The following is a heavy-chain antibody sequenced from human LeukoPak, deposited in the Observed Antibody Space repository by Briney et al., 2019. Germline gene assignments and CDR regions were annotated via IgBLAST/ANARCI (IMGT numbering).Heavy chain of an antibody. D-gene: IGHD2/OR15-2a*01. CDR1: GFTFSYYS. CDR2: ISTSGGST. Sequence: GGSLRLSCAASGFTFSYYSMNWVRQAPEKGLEWVSGISTSGGSTWYSDSVKGRFTISRDNSKNTLYLQMNSLRDEDTAVYYCAKYVSAKGPPYALDVWGQGTTVTVSS. CDR3: AKYVSAKGPPYALDV. V-gene: IGHV3-23*01. J-gene: IGHJ6*02.